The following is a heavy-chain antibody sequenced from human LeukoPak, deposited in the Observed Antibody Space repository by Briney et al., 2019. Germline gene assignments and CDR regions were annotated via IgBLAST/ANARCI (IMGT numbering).Heavy chain of an antibody. CDR1: RYTFTGYY. CDR2: INPNSGIT. J-gene: IGHJ4*02. V-gene: IGHV1-2*02. CDR3: ARGTGEGYTYGRYYFDY. D-gene: IGHD5-18*01. Sequence: ASVKVSCKASRYTFTGYYMHWVRQAPGQGLEWMGWINPNSGITDYAQNFQGRVTMTRDTSISTAYVELSRLRSDDTAVYYCARGTGEGYTYGRYYFDYWGQGTLVTVSS.